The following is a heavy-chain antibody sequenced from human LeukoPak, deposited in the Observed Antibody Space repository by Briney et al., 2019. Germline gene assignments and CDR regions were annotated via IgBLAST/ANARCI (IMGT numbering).Heavy chain of an antibody. CDR2: INLSGST. CDR3: ASFDFWSGSNNFDI. Sequence: SETLSLTCAVYGGSFSGYYWSWIRQPPGKGQEWIGEINLSGSTNYNPSLKSRVTISVYTSKTHFSLKLRSVTAADTAVYYWASFDFWSGSNNFDIWGQGTMVTVSS. D-gene: IGHD3-3*01. V-gene: IGHV4-34*01. CDR1: GGSFSGYY. J-gene: IGHJ3*02.